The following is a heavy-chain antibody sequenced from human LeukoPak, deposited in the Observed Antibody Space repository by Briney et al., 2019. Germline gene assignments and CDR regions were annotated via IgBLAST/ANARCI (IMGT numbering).Heavy chain of an antibody. Sequence: SETLSLTCTVSGGSVSGGYYHWSWIRHPPGKGLEWIGYISYSGSTNYNPSLKSRLTMSLDTSKNQFSLKLNSVTAADTAVYYCARDYHGNNWLYVDFWGQGDLVAVSS. CDR2: ISYSGST. CDR1: GGSVSGGYYH. J-gene: IGHJ4*02. V-gene: IGHV4-61*01. CDR3: ARDYHGNNWLYVDF. D-gene: IGHD1-1*01.